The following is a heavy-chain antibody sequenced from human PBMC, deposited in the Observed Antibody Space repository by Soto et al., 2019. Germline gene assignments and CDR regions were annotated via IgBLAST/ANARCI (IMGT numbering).Heavy chain of an antibody. V-gene: IGHV4-4*07. Sequence: PSETLSLTCTVSGGSISSYSLSWIRQPAGKGLEWIGRIYTSGSTNYNPSLKSRVTMSVDTSKNQFSLNLSSVTAADTAVYYCAVDYGGNSFDYWGQGTLVTVSS. CDR2: IYTSGST. CDR3: AVDYGGNSFDY. J-gene: IGHJ4*02. CDR1: GGSISSYS. D-gene: IGHD4-17*01.